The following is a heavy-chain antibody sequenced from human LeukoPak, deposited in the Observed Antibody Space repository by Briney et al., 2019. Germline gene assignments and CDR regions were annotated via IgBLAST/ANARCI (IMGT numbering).Heavy chain of an antibody. V-gene: IGHV1-46*01. CDR1: GYTFTSYY. D-gene: IGHD1-20*01. CDR3: ARLTGGLVDAFDI. Sequence: ASVKVSCKASGYTFTSYYMHWVRQAPGQGLEWMGIINPSGGSTSYAQKFQGRVTLTRDTSTSTVYMELSSLRSEDTAVYYCARLTGGLVDAFDIWGQGTMVTVSS. CDR2: INPSGGST. J-gene: IGHJ3*02.